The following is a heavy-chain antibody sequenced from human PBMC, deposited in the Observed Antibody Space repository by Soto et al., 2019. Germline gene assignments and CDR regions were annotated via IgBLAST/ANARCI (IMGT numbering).Heavy chain of an antibody. D-gene: IGHD3-22*01. V-gene: IGHV1-69*12. J-gene: IGHJ4*02. CDR1: GGTFSTYA. Sequence: QVQLVQSGAEVKKPESSVKVSCKAPGGTFSTYAISWVRQAPGQGLEWMGGIIPMFGTANYAQRFQDRVTITADESTNTVYMELSSLXSXXXXXXXXXXXXXXXXRRINNGYSGWGQGTLVTVSS. CDR2: IIPMFGTA. CDR3: XXXXXXXXRRINNGYSG.